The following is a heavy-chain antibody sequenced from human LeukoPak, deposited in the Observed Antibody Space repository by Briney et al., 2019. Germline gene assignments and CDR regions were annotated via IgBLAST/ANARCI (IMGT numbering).Heavy chain of an antibody. CDR1: GGSISSSSYY. Sequence: PSETLSLTCTVSGGSISSSSYYWGWIRQPPGKGLEWIGYIYYSGSTNYNPSLKSRVTISVDTSKNQFSLKLSSVTAADTAVYYCAREAAGTKYFDLWGRGTLVTVSS. V-gene: IGHV4-61*01. CDR2: IYYSGST. CDR3: AREAAGTKYFDL. D-gene: IGHD6-13*01. J-gene: IGHJ2*01.